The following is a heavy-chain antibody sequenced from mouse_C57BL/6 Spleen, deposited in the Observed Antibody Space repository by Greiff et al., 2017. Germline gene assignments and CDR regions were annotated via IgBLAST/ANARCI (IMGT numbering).Heavy chain of an antibody. D-gene: IGHD1-1*01. CDR3: ARNYFTPESRITTVVPFDY. J-gene: IGHJ2*01. Sequence: QVQLQQPGAELVMPGASVKLSCKASGYTFTSYWMHWVKQRPGQGLEWIGEIDPSDSYTNYNQKFKGKSTLTVDKSSSTAYMQLSSLTSEDSAVYYCARNYFTPESRITTVVPFDYWGQGTTLTVSS. CDR1: GYTFTSYW. V-gene: IGHV1-69*01. CDR2: IDPSDSYT.